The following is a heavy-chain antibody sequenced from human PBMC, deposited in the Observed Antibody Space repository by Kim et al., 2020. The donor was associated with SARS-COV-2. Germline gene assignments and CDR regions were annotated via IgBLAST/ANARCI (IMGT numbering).Heavy chain of an antibody. D-gene: IGHD3-22*01. J-gene: IGHJ3*02. CDR1: GFTVSSNY. CDR2: IYSGGST. V-gene: IGHV3-53*01. Sequence: GGSLRLSCAASGFTVSSNYMSWVRQAPGKGLEWVSVIYSGGSTYYADSVKGRFTISRDNSKNTLYLQMNSLRAEDTAVYYCASYYYDSSGYHTPAFDIWGKGTMVTVSS. CDR3: ASYYYDSSGYHTPAFDI.